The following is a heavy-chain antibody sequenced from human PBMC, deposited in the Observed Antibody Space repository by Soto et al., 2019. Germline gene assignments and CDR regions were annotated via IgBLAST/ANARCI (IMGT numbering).Heavy chain of an antibody. J-gene: IGHJ4*02. CDR2: IYWDDDK. Sequence: QITLKESGPPLVKPTQTLTLTCTFSGFSLSSPAVGVNWIRQPPAKALESLGLIYWDDDKQYSPSLRSRLTITKDTSKNQVVLTMSNMDPVDTATYYCAHGSGRLSDYWGQGTLVTVSS. CDR3: AHGSGRLSDY. CDR1: GFSLSSPAVG. V-gene: IGHV2-5*02. D-gene: IGHD6-19*01.